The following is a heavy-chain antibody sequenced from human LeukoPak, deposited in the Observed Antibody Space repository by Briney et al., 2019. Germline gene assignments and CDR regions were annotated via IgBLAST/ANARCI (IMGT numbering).Heavy chain of an antibody. Sequence: ASVKVSCKASGYTFTSYGISWVRQAPGQGLEWMGWISAYNGNTNYAQKLQGRVTMTTDTSTSTAYMELRSLRSDDTAVYYCARGAPNYDFWSGYYTPHYYYYMDVWGKGTTVTVS. CDR1: GYTFTSYG. D-gene: IGHD3-3*01. J-gene: IGHJ6*03. CDR3: ARGAPNYDFWSGYYTPHYYYYMDV. V-gene: IGHV1-18*01. CDR2: ISAYNGNT.